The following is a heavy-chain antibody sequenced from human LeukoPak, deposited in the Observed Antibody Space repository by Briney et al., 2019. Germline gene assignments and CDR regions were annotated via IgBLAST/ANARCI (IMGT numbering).Heavy chain of an antibody. CDR1: GFTLSTCG. CDR2: ISHDGNSK. J-gene: IGHJ2*01. D-gene: IGHD4-23*01. CDR3: ARPYGGKTLGWYFDL. V-gene: IGHV3-30*03. Sequence: GGSLRLSCAASGFTLSTCGMHWVRQAPGKGLEWVAMISHDGNSKQYADFAKGRFTISRDNSKNTLYLEMNSLRAEDTAVYYCARPYGGKTLGWYFDLWGRGTLVTVSS.